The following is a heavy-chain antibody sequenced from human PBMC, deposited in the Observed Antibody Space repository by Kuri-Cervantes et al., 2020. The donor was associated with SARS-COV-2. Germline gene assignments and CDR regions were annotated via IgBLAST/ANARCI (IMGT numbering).Heavy chain of an antibody. D-gene: IGHD6-19*01. CDR2: IYPGDSDT. V-gene: IGHV5-51*01. Sequence: KVSCKGSGYSFTSYWIGWVRQMPGKGLEWMGIIYPGDSDTRYSPPFQGQVTISADKSISTAYLQWSSLKASDTAMYYCARRAGVHSSHHFDYWGQGTLVTVSS. CDR3: ARRAGVHSSHHFDY. CDR1: GYSFTSYW. J-gene: IGHJ4*02.